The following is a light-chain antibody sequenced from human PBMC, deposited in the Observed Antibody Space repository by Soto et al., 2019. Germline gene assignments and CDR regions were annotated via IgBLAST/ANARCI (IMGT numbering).Light chain of an antibody. CDR2: EVT. V-gene: IGLV2-14*01. CDR3: SAFTPDSTYV. CDR1: SSDVGRYDY. J-gene: IGLJ1*01. Sequence: QSALTQPASVSGSPGQSITISCTGTSSDVGRYDYVSWYQHHPGKAPKLLIYEVTKRPSGISNRFSGSKSGNTASLTISGLQADDEAAYYCSAFTPDSTYVFGSGTKLTVL.